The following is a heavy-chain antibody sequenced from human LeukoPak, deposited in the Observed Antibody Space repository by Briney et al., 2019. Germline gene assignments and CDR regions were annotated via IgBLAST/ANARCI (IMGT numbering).Heavy chain of an antibody. V-gene: IGHV3-21*01. D-gene: IGHD5-18*01. Sequence: PGGSLRLSCAASGFTFSSYSMNWVRQAPGKGLEWVSSISGSSSYIYYADSVKGRFTISRDNAKNSLYLQMNSLRAEDTAVYYCARYLRGYSYGDAFDIWGQGTMVTVSS. CDR3: ARYLRGYSYGDAFDI. CDR2: ISGSSSYI. CDR1: GFTFSSYS. J-gene: IGHJ3*02.